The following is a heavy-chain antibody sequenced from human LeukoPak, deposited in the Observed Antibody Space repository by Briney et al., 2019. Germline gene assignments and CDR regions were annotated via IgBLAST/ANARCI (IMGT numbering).Heavy chain of an antibody. V-gene: IGHV4-31*03. Sequence: PSETLSLTCTVSGGSISSGGYYWSWIRQHPGKGLEWIGYIYYSGSTYYNPSLKSRVTISVDTSKNQFSLKLSSVTAADTAVYYCARGTIFGPRYYYMDVWGKGTTVTVSS. J-gene: IGHJ6*03. CDR3: ARGTIFGPRYYYMDV. D-gene: IGHD3-3*01. CDR2: IYYSGST. CDR1: GGSISSGGYY.